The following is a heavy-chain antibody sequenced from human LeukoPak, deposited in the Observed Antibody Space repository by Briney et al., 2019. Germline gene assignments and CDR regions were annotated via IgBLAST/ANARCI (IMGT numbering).Heavy chain of an antibody. Sequence: GGSLRLSCAASGFTFDDYAMHWVRQAPGKGLEWVSGISWNSGSIGYADSVKGRFTISRDNAKNSLYLQMNSLRAEDTAVYYCARGAGLYYYDNYFQHWGQGTLVTVSS. CDR3: ARGAGLYYYDNYFQH. CDR1: GFTFDDYA. CDR2: ISWNSGSI. V-gene: IGHV3-9*01. D-gene: IGHD3-22*01. J-gene: IGHJ1*01.